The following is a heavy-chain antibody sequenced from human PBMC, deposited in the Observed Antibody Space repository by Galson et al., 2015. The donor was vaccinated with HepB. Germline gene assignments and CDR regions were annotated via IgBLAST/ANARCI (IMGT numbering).Heavy chain of an antibody. J-gene: IGHJ6*02. CDR1: GFTFSSYA. CDR2: ISYDGSNK. V-gene: IGHV3-30-3*01. CDR3: ATSPSYSSSWYFYYYGMDV. D-gene: IGHD6-13*01. Sequence: SLRLSCAASGFTFSSYAMHWVRQAPGKGLEWVAVISYDGSNKYYADSVKGRFTISRDNSKNTLYLQMNSLRAEDTAVYYCATSPSYSSSWYFYYYGMDVWGQGTTVTVSS.